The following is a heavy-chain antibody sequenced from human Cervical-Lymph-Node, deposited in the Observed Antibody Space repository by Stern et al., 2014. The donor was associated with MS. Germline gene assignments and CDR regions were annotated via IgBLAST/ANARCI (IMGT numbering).Heavy chain of an antibody. CDR1: GDSINSGDFH. J-gene: IGHJ4*02. CDR3: ARMKTGLRENRGFDF. V-gene: IGHV4-30-4*01. CDR2: IYYSGRN. D-gene: IGHD4-17*01. Sequence: DQLVESGPGLVKPSETLSLTCTASGDSINSGDFHWSWVRQSPGTGLEWIGYIYYSGRNYNNPSLKSRVTMSIDTSTNQFSLNLTSVTAADTALYYCARMKTGLRENRGFDFWGQGTQVTVSS.